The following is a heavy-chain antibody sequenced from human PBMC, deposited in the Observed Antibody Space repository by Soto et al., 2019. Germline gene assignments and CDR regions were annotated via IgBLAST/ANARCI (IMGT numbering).Heavy chain of an antibody. CDR2: INPSGGST. CDR1: GYTFTSYY. D-gene: IGHD5-18*01. CDR3: ARDLTLKYSYCQNYDY. Sequence: QVQLVQSGAEVKKPGASVKVSCKASGYTFTSYYMHWVRQAPGQGLEWMGIINPSGGSTSYAQKSQGRVTMTRDTSTSTVYMELSSLRSEDTAVYYCARDLTLKYSYCQNYDYWGQGTLVTVSS. J-gene: IGHJ4*02. V-gene: IGHV1-46*01.